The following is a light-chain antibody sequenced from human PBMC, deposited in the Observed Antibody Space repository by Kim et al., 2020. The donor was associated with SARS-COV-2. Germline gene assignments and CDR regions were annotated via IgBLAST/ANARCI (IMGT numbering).Light chain of an antibody. CDR2: DAS. CDR1: QSVSSY. J-gene: IGKJ2*01. V-gene: IGKV3-11*01. CDR3: QQRSNWPSYT. Sequence: STGEKAPLACSASQSVSSYLAWYQQKPGQAPRLRIYDASNRATGIPARFSDSGSGTDFTLTISSLEPEDFAVYYCQQRSNWPSYTFGQGTKLEI.